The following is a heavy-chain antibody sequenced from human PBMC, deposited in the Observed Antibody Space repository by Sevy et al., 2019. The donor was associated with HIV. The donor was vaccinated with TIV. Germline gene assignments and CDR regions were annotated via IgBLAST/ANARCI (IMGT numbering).Heavy chain of an antibody. CDR2: ISNDGRNE. D-gene: IGHD3-22*01. CDR3: AKEGYYYDSRSYDWFDP. J-gene: IGHJ5*02. CDR1: GFNFSPYA. V-gene: IGHV3-30*18. Sequence: GGSLRLSCAASGFNFSPYAMHWVRQAPGKGLEWVAVISNDGRNENYADSVKGRFTISRDNSKNTMFLQMNSLRVEDTDVYYCAKEGYYYDSRSYDWFDPWGQGTLVTVSS.